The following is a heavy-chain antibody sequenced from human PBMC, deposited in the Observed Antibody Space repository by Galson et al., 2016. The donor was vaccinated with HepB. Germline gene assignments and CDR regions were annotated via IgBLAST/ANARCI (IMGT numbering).Heavy chain of an antibody. CDR2: ISTRRTT. CDR1: GFVFSNFG. D-gene: IGHD2-15*01. J-gene: IGHJ4*01. CDR3: ARLYCGGGSCYPRPYYFDF. Sequence: SLRLSCAASGFVFSNFGLSWARQAPGKGLEWVASISTRRTTYYSDSVQGRFTISRDNSKNALYLQMNSLRVADTAVYYCARLYCGGGSCYPRPYYFDFWGHGILVTVSP. V-gene: IGHV3-23*01.